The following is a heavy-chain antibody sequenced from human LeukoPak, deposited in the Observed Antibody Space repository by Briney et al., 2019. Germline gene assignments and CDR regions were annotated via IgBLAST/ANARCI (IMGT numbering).Heavy chain of an antibody. CDR1: RFTFDDDA. J-gene: IGHJ4*02. V-gene: IGHV3-9*01. CDR3: ARGRSGGSCYSDY. D-gene: IGHD2-15*01. CDR2: INWNSGSI. Sequence: GGSLRLSCAASRFTFDDDAMHWVRQAPGKGLEWVSGINWNSGSIGYADSVKGRFTISRDNSKNTLYLQMNSLRAEDTAVYYCARGRSGGSCYSDYWGQGTLVTVSS.